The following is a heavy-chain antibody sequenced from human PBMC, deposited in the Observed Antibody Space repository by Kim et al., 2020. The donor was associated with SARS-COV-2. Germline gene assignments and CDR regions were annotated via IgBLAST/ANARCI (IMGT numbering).Heavy chain of an antibody. J-gene: IGHJ3*02. Sequence: STNDNPSLKSRVTVSVDTSKNQFSLKLSSVTAADTAVYYCARYYDDAFDIWGQGTMVTVSS. D-gene: IGHD3-22*01. CDR2: ST. V-gene: IGHV4-59*01. CDR3: ARYYDDAFDI.